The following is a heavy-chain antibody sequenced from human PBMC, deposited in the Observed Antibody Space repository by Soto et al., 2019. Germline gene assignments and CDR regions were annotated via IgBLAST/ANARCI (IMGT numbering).Heavy chain of an antibody. Sequence: VQLVESGGGVVQPGRSLRLSCAASGFTFSSYGMHWVRQAPGKGLEWVAVIWYDGSNKYYADSVKGRFTISRDNSKNTLYLQMNSLRADDTAVYYCARGSTMAYAGSPLDYWGQGTLVTVSS. V-gene: IGHV3-33*01. CDR2: IWYDGSNK. D-gene: IGHD2-8*01. CDR1: GFTFSSYG. J-gene: IGHJ4*02. CDR3: ARGSTMAYAGSPLDY.